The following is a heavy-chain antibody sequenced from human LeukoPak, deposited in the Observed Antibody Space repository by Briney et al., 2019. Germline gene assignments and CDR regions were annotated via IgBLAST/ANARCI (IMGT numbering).Heavy chain of an antibody. J-gene: IGHJ5*02. V-gene: IGHV1-2*02. CDR3: GKDGVVVAATNWFDP. D-gene: IGHD2-15*01. CDR1: GYTFTGYY. CDR2: INPNSGGT. Sequence: GASVKVSCKASGYTFTGYYMHWVRQAPGQGLEWMGWINPNSGGTNYAQKFQGRVTMTRDTSISTAYMGLSRLRSDDTAVYYCGKDGVVVAATNWFDPWGQGTLVTVSS.